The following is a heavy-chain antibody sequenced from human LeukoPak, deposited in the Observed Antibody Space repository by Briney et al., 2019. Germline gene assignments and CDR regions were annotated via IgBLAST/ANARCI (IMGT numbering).Heavy chain of an antibody. V-gene: IGHV1-2*02. D-gene: IGHD5-24*01. CDR2: INPNSGGT. CDR3: ARDSTMAGPEGIDY. CDR1: GYTFTGYY. Sequence: GASVKVSCKASGYTFTGYYFHWVRQAPGQGLEWMGWINPNSGGTNYAQKFQGRVTMTRDTSSSTVYMELSRLTSDDTDVYYCARDSTMAGPEGIDYWGQGTLVTVSS. J-gene: IGHJ4*02.